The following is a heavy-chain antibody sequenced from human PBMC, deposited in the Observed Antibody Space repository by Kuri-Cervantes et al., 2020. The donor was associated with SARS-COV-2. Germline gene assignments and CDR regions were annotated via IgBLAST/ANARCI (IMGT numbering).Heavy chain of an antibody. D-gene: IGHD2-21*01. Sequence: SCAISGDSVSSNSAAWNWIRQSPSRGLEWLGRTYYRSKWYNDYAVSVKSRITINPDTSKNQFSLKLSSVTAADTAVYYCARHSGGGDDAFDIWGQGTMVTVSS. V-gene: IGHV6-1*01. CDR1: GDSVSSNSAA. CDR2: TYYRSKWYN. CDR3: ARHSGGGDDAFDI. J-gene: IGHJ3*02.